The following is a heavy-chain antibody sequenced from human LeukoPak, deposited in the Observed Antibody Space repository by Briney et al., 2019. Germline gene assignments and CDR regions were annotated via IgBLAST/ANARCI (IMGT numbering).Heavy chain of an antibody. Sequence: GGSLRLSCAASGFTVSSNYMSWVRQAPGKGLEWVSVIYSGGNTYYADSVKGRFTISRDNSKNIVYLDMSSLRVEETGIYFCVKDSSAWYFYFDSWGQGTPVTVSS. D-gene: IGHD6-13*01. CDR2: IYSGGNT. CDR1: GFTVSSNY. V-gene: IGHV3-53*01. CDR3: VKDSSAWYFYFDS. J-gene: IGHJ4*01.